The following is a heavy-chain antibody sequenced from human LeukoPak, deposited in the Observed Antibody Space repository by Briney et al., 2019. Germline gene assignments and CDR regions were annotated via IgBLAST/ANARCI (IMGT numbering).Heavy chain of an antibody. CDR3: ARDSLPAAAPPNWFDP. J-gene: IGHJ5*02. D-gene: IGHD2-15*01. Sequence: GGSLRLSCAASGFTFSSYAMSWVRQAPGKGLEWVSAISGSGGSTYYADSVKGRFTISRDNSKNTLYLQMNSLRAEDTAVYYCARDSLPAAAPPNWFDPWGQGTLVTVSS. CDR2: ISGSGGST. CDR1: GFTFSSYA. V-gene: IGHV3-23*01.